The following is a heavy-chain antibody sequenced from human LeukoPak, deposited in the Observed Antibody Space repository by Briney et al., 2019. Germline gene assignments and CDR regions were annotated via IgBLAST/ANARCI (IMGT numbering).Heavy chain of an antibody. D-gene: IGHD3-22*01. CDR1: GFTFSSYA. Sequence: GGSLRLSCAASGFTFSSYAMSWVRQAPGKGLEWVSAISGSGGSTYYADSVKGRFTISRDNSKNTLCLQMNSLRAEDTAVYYCAKADMRNYYDSSGYFLWGQGTLVTVSS. CDR2: ISGSGGST. CDR3: AKADMRNYYDSSGYFL. J-gene: IGHJ4*02. V-gene: IGHV3-23*01.